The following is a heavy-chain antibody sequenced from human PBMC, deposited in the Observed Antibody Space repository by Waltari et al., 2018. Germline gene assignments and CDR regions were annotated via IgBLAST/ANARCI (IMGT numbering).Heavy chain of an antibody. CDR3: ARRINYYGSGSWADAFDI. V-gene: IGHV4-59*12. CDR1: GGSISSYY. CDR2: IYYSGST. Sequence: QVQLQESGPGLVKPSETLSLTCTVSGGSISSYYWSWIRQPPGKGLEWIGYIYYSGSTNYNPSRKSRVTISVDTSKNQFSLKLSSVTAADTAVYYCARRINYYGSGSWADAFDIWGQGTMVTVSS. J-gene: IGHJ3*02. D-gene: IGHD3-10*01.